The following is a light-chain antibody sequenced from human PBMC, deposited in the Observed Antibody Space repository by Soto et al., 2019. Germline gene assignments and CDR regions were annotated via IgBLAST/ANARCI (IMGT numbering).Light chain of an antibody. CDR2: EVS. CDR3: TSYTSSSTSYV. Sequence: QSVLTQPASVSGSPGQSITISCTGTSSDVGGYNYVAWYQQHPGKVPRLMIYEVSNRPSGVSNRFSGSKSGSTASLTISGLQAEDEADYYCTSYTSSSTSYVVGPGTKVTVL. J-gene: IGLJ1*01. CDR1: SSDVGGYNY. V-gene: IGLV2-14*01.